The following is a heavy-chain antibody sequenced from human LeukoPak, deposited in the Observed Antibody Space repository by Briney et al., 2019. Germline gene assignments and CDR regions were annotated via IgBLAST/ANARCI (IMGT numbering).Heavy chain of an antibody. V-gene: IGHV4-39*01. J-gene: IGHJ4*02. Sequence: PSETLSLTCTVSGGSISSSSYYWGWIRQPPGKGLEWIGSIYYSGSTYYNPSLKSRVTISVDTSKNQFSLKLSSVTAADTAVYYCARHSEPGIAAVWGQGTLVTVSS. CDR3: ARHSEPGIAAV. CDR2: IYYSGST. CDR1: GGSISSSSYY. D-gene: IGHD6-13*01.